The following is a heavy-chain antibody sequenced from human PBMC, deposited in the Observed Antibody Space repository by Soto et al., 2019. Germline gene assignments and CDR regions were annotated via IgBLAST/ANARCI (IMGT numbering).Heavy chain of an antibody. J-gene: IGHJ5*02. V-gene: IGHV1-69*13. CDR3: ARDLDYYDSSGYYPAYNWFDP. Sequence: SVKVSCKASGGTFSSYAISWVRQAPGQGLEWMGGIIPIFGTANYAQKFQGRVTITADESTSTAYMELSSLRSEDTAVYYCARDLDYYDSSGYYPAYNWFDPWGQGTLVTVSS. CDR2: IIPIFGTA. CDR1: GGTFSSYA. D-gene: IGHD3-22*01.